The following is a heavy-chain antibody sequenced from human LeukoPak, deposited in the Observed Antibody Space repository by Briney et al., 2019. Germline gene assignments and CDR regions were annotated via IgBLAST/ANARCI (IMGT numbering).Heavy chain of an antibody. CDR2: IKQDGSET. CDR1: GFTLSTYW. V-gene: IGHV3-7*01. CDR3: ARDGVVVVPPYYFYYYMDV. J-gene: IGHJ6*03. D-gene: IGHD2-2*01. Sequence: GGSLRLSCAASGFTLSTYWMSWVRQAPGKGLEWVANIKQDGSETYYVDSVKGRFTISRDNAKNSLFLQMHSLGAEDTAVYYCARDGVVVVPPYYFYYYMDVWGKGTTVTVSS.